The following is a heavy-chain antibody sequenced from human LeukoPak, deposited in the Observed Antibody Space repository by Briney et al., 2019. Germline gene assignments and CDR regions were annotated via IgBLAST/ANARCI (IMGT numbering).Heavy chain of an antibody. V-gene: IGHV4-34*01. D-gene: IGHD3-22*01. CDR3: ARGPSVRSGGYFH. J-gene: IGHJ4*02. CDR2: INHSGST. Sequence: PSETLSLTCAVYGGSFSGYYWSWIRQPPGKGLEWIGEINHSGSTNYNPSLKSRVTISVDTSKNQFSLKLSSVTAADTAVYYCARGPSVRSGGYFHWGQGTLVTVSS. CDR1: GGSFSGYY.